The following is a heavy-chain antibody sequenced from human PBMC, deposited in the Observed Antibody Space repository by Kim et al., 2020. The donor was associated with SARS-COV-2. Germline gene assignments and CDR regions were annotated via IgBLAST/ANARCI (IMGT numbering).Heavy chain of an antibody. CDR3: ARGRGITMVRGVIGY. CDR2: INHSGST. CDR1: GGSFSGYY. Sequence: SETLSLTCAVYGGSFSGYYWSWIRQPPGKGLEWIGEINHSGSTNYNPSLKSRVTISVDTSKNQFSLKLSSVTAADTAVYYCARGRGITMVRGVIGYWGQGTLVTVSS. V-gene: IGHV4-34*01. J-gene: IGHJ1*01. D-gene: IGHD3-10*01.